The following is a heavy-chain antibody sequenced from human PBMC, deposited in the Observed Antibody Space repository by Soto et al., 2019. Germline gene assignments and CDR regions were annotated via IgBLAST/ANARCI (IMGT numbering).Heavy chain of an antibody. J-gene: IGHJ6*02. CDR1: GYSFTSYW. CDR2: IYPGDSDT. CDR3: ARHRPSDHYYYGMDV. Sequence: PGESLKLSCKGSGYSFTSYWIGWVRQMPGKGLEWMGIIYPGDSDTRYSPSFQGQVTISADKSISTAYLQWSSLKASDTAMYYCARHRPSDHYYYGMDVWGQGTTVTVSS. V-gene: IGHV5-51*01.